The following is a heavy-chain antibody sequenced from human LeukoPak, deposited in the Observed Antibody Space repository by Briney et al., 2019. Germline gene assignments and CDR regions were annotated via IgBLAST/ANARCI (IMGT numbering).Heavy chain of an antibody. D-gene: IGHD4-17*01. CDR1: GYSISSGYY. J-gene: IGHJ3*02. CDR2: IYQGRNT. CDR3: ARVMTTATTWAFDI. Sequence: PSQTLSLTCTVSGYSISSGYYWAWIRQPPGKGLEWNASIYQGRNTFYNPSFKNRFTISVDTPKNQFSLKLSSVTAADTAVYYCARVMTTATTWAFDIWGQGTMVTVSS. V-gene: IGHV4-38-2*02.